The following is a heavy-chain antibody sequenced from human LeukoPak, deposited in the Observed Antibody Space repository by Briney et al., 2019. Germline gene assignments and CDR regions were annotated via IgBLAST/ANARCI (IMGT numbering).Heavy chain of an antibody. CDR3: ARHEWQQLVKFDY. J-gene: IGHJ4*02. V-gene: IGHV4-34*01. D-gene: IGHD6-13*01. CDR1: GGSFSGYY. CDR2: INHSGST. Sequence: KASETPSLTCAVYGGSFSGYYWSWIRQPPGKGLEWIGEINHSGSTNYNPSLKSRVTISVDTSKNQFSLKLSSVTAADTAVYYCARHEWQQLVKFDYWGQGALVTVSS.